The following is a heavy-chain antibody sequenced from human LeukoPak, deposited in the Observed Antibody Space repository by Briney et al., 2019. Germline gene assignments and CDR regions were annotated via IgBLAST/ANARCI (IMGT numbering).Heavy chain of an antibody. D-gene: IGHD3-16*02. V-gene: IGHV3-23*01. CDR3: AGYVWGTYRYTNY. Sequence: DSVKGRFTISRDNSKNTLYLQMNSLRAEDTAVYYCAGYVWGTYRYTNYWGQGTLVTVSS. J-gene: IGHJ4*02.